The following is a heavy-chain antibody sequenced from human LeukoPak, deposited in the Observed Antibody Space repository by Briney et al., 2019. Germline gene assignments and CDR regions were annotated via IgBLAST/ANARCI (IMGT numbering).Heavy chain of an antibody. CDR3: TKRSDFGDFDY. CDR1: GFTFPKYP. CDR2: ISGNGGST. V-gene: IGHV3-23*01. Sequence: PGGSLRLSCAASGFTFPKYPMTWVRQGPGKGLEWVSGISGNGGSTYYADSVKGRFTISRDNSKNTVHLQMNSLRADDTAMYYCTKRSDFGDFDYWGQGTLVTVSS. D-gene: IGHD4-17*01. J-gene: IGHJ4*02.